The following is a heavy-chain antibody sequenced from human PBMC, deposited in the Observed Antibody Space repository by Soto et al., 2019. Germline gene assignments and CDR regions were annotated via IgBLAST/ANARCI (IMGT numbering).Heavy chain of an antibody. Sequence: SETLSLTCAVYGGSFSGYYWSWIRQPPGEGLEWIGEINHSGSTNYNPSLKSRVTISVDTSKNQFSLKLSSVTAADTAVYYCARGPPWYYYGSGSKSGHFDYWGQGTLVTVSS. J-gene: IGHJ4*02. D-gene: IGHD3-10*01. CDR3: ARGPPWYYYGSGSKSGHFDY. CDR1: GGSFSGYY. CDR2: INHSGST. V-gene: IGHV4-34*01.